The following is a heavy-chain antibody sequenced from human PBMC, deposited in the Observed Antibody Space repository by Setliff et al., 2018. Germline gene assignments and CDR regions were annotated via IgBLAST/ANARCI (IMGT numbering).Heavy chain of an antibody. CDR1: GFFFRSYV. CDR3: ARTCSGSGCYAGLES. Sequence: PGGSLRLSCAASGFFFRSYVMNWVRQTPGKGLEWVAVIWDDGGNKYHADSVKGRFTISRDNSKNTLYLQMNSLRPEDTAVYYCARTCSGSGCYAGLESWGQGTPVTAPQ. D-gene: IGHD2-15*01. V-gene: IGHV3-33*08. CDR2: IWDDGGNK. J-gene: IGHJ4*02.